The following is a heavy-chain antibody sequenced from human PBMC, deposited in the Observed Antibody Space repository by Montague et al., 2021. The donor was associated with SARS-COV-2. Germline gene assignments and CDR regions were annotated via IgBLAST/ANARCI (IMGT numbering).Heavy chain of an antibody. D-gene: IGHD3-10*01. CDR3: SKQWYSGSAY. Sequence: SLRLSCAASGFTFSGSAMHWVRQAPGKGLEWIGRIRSKANTFATAYAATVKVRFIISRDDSKNTVYLQMNSLKTVDTAIYYCSKQWYSGSAYWGQGTLVIVSS. V-gene: IGHV3-73*01. CDR1: GFTFSGSA. J-gene: IGHJ4*02. CDR2: IRSKANTFAT.